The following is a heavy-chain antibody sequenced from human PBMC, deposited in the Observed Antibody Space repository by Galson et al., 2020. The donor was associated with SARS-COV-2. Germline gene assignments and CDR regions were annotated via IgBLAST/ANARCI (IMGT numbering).Heavy chain of an antibody. J-gene: IGHJ3*02. CDR1: GGSISSSSYY. CDR3: ARRSPQMTITFGGVIVQHAFDI. Sequence: SETLSLTCTVSGGSISSSSYYWGWIRQPPGKGLEWIGSIYYSGSTYYNPSLKSRVTIYVDTSKNQFSLKLSSVTAADTAVYYCARRSPQMTITFGGVIVQHAFDIWGQGTMVTVSS. V-gene: IGHV4-39*01. CDR2: IYYSGST. D-gene: IGHD3-16*02.